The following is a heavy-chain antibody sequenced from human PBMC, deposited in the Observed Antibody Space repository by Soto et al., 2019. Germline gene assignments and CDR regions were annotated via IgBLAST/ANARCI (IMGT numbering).Heavy chain of an antibody. CDR1: GFTVNNNY. CDR3: ARVSRHYVFWRGDYYYYMAF. V-gene: IGHV3-66*01. D-gene: IGHD3-3*01. J-gene: IGHJ6*03. Sequence: GGSLRLSCAASGFTVNNNYMSWVRQAPGKGLEWVSVIYSGGSTYYADSVKGRVTISRDNSKDTLYLQMNSLRVEDTAVYYCARVSRHYVFWRGDYYYYMAFWGRGTPVTVSS. CDR2: IYSGGST.